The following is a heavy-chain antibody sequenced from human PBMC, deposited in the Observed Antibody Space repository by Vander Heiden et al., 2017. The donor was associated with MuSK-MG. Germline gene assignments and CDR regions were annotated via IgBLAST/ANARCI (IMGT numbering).Heavy chain of an antibody. Sequence: QVQLVQSGAEVKKPGSSVTVSCKAFGGTFSSYAISWVRQAPGQGLEWMGGIIPIFGTANYAQKFQGRVTITADESTSTAYMELSSLRSEDTAVYYCARDLNGSPYVNWYFDLWGRGTLVTVSS. CDR1: GGTFSSYA. CDR3: ARDLNGSPYVNWYFDL. D-gene: IGHD1-26*01. J-gene: IGHJ2*01. V-gene: IGHV1-69*01. CDR2: IIPIFGTA.